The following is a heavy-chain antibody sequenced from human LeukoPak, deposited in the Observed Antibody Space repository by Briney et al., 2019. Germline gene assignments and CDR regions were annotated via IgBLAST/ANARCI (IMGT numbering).Heavy chain of an antibody. CDR2: ISSSSSYI. D-gene: IGHD3-10*01. Sequence: GGSLRLSCAASGFTFSSYSMNWVRQAPGKGLEWVSSISSSSSYIYYADSVKGRFTISRDNAKNSLYLQMNSLRAEDTAVYYCAKDQLGSPIIEYWGQGTLVTVSS. J-gene: IGHJ4*02. V-gene: IGHV3-21*01. CDR3: AKDQLGSPIIEY. CDR1: GFTFSSYS.